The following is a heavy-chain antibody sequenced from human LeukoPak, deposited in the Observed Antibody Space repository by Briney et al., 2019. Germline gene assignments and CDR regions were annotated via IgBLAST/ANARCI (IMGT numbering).Heavy chain of an antibody. V-gene: IGHV4-34*01. Sequence: SETLSLTCTVSGGSISSYYWSWIRQPPVKGLEWIGEINHSGSTNYNPSLKSRVTISVDTSKNQFSLKLSSVTAADTAVYYCARAIRGSGTEYYYYGMDVWGQGTTVTVSS. D-gene: IGHD3-10*01. J-gene: IGHJ6*02. CDR1: GGSISSYY. CDR3: ARAIRGSGTEYYYYGMDV. CDR2: INHSGST.